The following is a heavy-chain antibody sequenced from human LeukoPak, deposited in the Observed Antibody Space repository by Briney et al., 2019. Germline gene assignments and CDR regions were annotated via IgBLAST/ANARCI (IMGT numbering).Heavy chain of an antibody. CDR3: ARDISIVGASVFDY. Sequence: SETLSLTCTVSGGSISSYYWSWIRQPAGKGLEWIGRIYTSGSTNYNPSLKSRVTISVDTSKNQFSLKLSSVTAADTAVYYCARDISIVGASVFDYWGQGTLVTVSS. V-gene: IGHV4-4*07. J-gene: IGHJ4*02. D-gene: IGHD1-26*01. CDR2: IYTSGST. CDR1: GGSISSYY.